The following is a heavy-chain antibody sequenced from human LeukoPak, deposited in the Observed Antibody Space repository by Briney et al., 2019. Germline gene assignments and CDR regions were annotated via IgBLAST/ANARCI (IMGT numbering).Heavy chain of an antibody. D-gene: IGHD3-10*01. CDR3: AKDLYGSEDY. V-gene: IGHV3-23*01. CDR1: GFTLSSYA. Sequence: GGSLRLSCAASGFTLSSYAMSWVRQAPGKGLEWVSTFSASGDTTYYADSVKGRFAVSRDNPKNTLYLQMNSLRAEDTAVYYCAKDLYGSEDYWGQGTLVTVSS. CDR2: FSASGDTT. J-gene: IGHJ4*02.